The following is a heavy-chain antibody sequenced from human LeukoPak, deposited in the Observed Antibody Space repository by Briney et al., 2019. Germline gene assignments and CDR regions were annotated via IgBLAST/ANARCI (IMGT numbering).Heavy chain of an antibody. CDR3: ASNMRWLDAFDI. CDR2: VSAYNGNT. CDR1: GYTSTSYG. Sequence: ASVNVSCKASGYTSTSYGISWVRQAPGQGLEWMGWVSAYNGNTNYAQKLQDIVTMTTESSTSTVYMELLSLRSHCTALYYCASNMRWLDAFDIWGQGTMVTVSS. J-gene: IGHJ3*02. V-gene: IGHV1-18*01. D-gene: IGHD5-24*01.